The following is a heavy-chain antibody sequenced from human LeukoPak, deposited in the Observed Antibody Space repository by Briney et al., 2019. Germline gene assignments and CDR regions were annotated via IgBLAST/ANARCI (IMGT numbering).Heavy chain of an antibody. CDR1: GFTFSSYS. CDR3: ARMAGGWY. J-gene: IGHJ4*02. Sequence: GGSLRLSCAASGFTFSSYSMNWVRQAPGKGLEWVSYISSSSSTIYYADSVKGRFTISGDNAKNSLYLQMNSLRAEDTAVYYCARMAGGWYWGQGTLVTVSS. V-gene: IGHV3-48*01. CDR2: ISSSSSTI. D-gene: IGHD3-10*01.